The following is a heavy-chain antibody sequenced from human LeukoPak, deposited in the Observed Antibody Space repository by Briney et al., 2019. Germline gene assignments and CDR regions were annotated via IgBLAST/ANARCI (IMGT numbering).Heavy chain of an antibody. Sequence: GASVKVSCKASGYTLRNYDISWVRQAPGQGLEWMGWISVYNGNTNYAQKFQGRVTMTTDTSTSTAYMELRSLRSDDTAMYYCASGVGDFWSGYYPSYFDYWGQGTLVTVSS. CDR1: GYTLRNYD. D-gene: IGHD3-3*01. CDR2: ISVYNGNT. CDR3: ASGVGDFWSGYYPSYFDY. V-gene: IGHV1-18*01. J-gene: IGHJ4*02.